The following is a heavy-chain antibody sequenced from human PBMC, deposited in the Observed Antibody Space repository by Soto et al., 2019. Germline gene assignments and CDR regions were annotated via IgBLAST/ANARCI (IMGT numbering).Heavy chain of an antibody. CDR3: AREAPDPAVPGNRRQYYYFDY. J-gene: IGHJ4*02. Sequence: EVQLVESGGGLVQPGGSLRLSCAASGFSFNDFWMSWVRQAPGKGLEWVANIKQDGSEKYYVDSGKGRFTISRVSAKNPLYLQMSSLRAEDTAVYYCAREAPDPAVPGNRRQYYYFDYWGQGSPVTVSS. CDR1: GFSFNDFW. CDR2: IKQDGSEK. D-gene: IGHD3-16*01. V-gene: IGHV3-7*05.